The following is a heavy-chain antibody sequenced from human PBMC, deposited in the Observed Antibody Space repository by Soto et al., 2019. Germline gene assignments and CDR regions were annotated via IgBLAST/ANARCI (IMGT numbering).Heavy chain of an antibody. D-gene: IGHD1-7*01. V-gene: IGHV1-2*04. CDR2: INPNSGST. J-gene: IGHJ5*02. CDR3: ARVTATSPDAWLDP. Sequence: QVPLVQSGAEVKKPGASVTVSCRASGYTFTDYFLHWVRQAPGHGLEWMGWINPNSGSTHFAPKFQGWVTMTRDASISTVYLVLNRLRSDDTAVYYCARVTATSPDAWLDPWGQGTLVTVSS. CDR1: GYTFTDYF.